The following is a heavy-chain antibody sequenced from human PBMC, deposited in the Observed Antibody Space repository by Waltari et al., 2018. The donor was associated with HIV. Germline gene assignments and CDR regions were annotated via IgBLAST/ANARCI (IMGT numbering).Heavy chain of an antibody. J-gene: IGHJ4*02. Sequence: VQRVESGGGLIQPGGSLSLSCAASGFSVSDNYMSWVRQAPGKRPEWVSVVYLGGSTDYADSVRGRFTTSRDESKNMLYLQMNSLRAEDTAVYYCARALTRGLWDSWGQGTLVSVSS. V-gene: IGHV3-53*01. CDR1: GFSVSDNY. D-gene: IGHD2-2*01. CDR3: ARALTRGLWDS. CDR2: VYLGGST.